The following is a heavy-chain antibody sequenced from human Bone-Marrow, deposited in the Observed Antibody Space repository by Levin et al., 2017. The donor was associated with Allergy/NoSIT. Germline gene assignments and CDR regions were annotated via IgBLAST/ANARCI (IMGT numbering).Heavy chain of an antibody. CDR1: GFIFSNHG. J-gene: IGHJ4*01. CDR3: AKEVLVAWSYMGTSFDS. V-gene: IGHV3-30*18. Sequence: PGGSLRLSCAASGFIFSNHGIHWVRQAPGKGLDWVSFISYDGTTKNYADSVKGRFSISRDNSNNTLFLHMNSLTPEDTAVYYCAKEVLVAWSYMGTSFDSWGQGTLVTVSS. CDR2: ISYDGTTK. D-gene: IGHD1-14*01.